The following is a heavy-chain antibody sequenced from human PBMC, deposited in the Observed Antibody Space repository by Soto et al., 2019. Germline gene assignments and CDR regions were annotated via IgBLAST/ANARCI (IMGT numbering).Heavy chain of an antibody. Sequence: SETLSLTCTVSGGSISSYYWSWIRQPPGKGLEWIGYIYYSGSTNYNPSLKSRVTISVDTSKNQFSLKLSSVTAADTAVYYCARDGYYGSPLYNWFDPWGQGTLVTVSS. D-gene: IGHD3-10*01. V-gene: IGHV4-59*12. CDR3: ARDGYYGSPLYNWFDP. CDR1: GGSISSYY. CDR2: IYYSGST. J-gene: IGHJ5*02.